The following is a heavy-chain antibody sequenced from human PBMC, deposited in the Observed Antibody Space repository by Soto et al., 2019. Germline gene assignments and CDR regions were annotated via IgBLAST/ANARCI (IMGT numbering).Heavy chain of an antibody. CDR2: INPNSGGT. J-gene: IGHJ5*02. V-gene: IGHV1-2*02. CDR3: ARNVPGTTAWFDP. CDR1: GYTLTGSY. D-gene: IGHD1-7*01. Sequence: ASVEVSCKASGYTLTGSYMHWVRQAPGQGLEWMGWINPNSGGTNYAQKFQGRVTMTRDTSISTAYMELSRLRSDDTAVYYCARNVPGTTAWFDPWGQGTLVTVSS.